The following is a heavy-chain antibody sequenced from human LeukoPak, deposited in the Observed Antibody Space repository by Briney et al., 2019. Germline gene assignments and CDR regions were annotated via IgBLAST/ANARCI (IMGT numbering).Heavy chain of an antibody. D-gene: IGHD3-22*01. V-gene: IGHV3-23*01. Sequence: GGSLRLSCAASGFTFSSYAFNWVRQAPGKGLEWVSAISGSGGSTYYADSVKGRFTIYRDNFKNMLYLQMSSLRAEDTAVYYCARGEINYYDSSGYAPYFDYWGQGTLVTVSS. J-gene: IGHJ4*02. CDR2: ISGSGGST. CDR1: GFTFSSYA. CDR3: ARGEINYYDSSGYAPYFDY.